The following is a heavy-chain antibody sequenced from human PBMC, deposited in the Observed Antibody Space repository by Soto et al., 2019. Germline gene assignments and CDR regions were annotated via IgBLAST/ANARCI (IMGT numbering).Heavy chain of an antibody. CDR3: ARHVRGSGTPGAY. D-gene: IGHD3-16*01. V-gene: IGHV4-39*01. CDR2: IYYGGTT. CDR1: GDSISSSVYY. Sequence: QVQLQESGPGLLRPSEALSLTCAVSGDSISSSVYYCGWIRQHPGKGLEWVGSIYYGGTTFHNPSLQSRVTISVDTSRNHSSLKLTSVTAADTAVYYCARHVRGSGTPGAYWGQGTLVTVSS. J-gene: IGHJ4*02.